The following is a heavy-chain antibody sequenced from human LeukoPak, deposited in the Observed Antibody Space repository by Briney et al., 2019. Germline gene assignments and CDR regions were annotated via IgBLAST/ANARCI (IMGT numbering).Heavy chain of an antibody. Sequence: GGSLRLSCAASGFTFSSYCMYWVRQAPGKGLEWVAFIRYDGNNKYYADSVKGRFTISRDNSRNTMYLQMNSLRPEDTAVYYCAKVLSAMDTTFDYWGQGTLVTVSS. D-gene: IGHD5-18*01. J-gene: IGHJ4*02. CDR1: GFTFSSYC. CDR2: IRYDGNNK. V-gene: IGHV3-30*02. CDR3: AKVLSAMDTTFDY.